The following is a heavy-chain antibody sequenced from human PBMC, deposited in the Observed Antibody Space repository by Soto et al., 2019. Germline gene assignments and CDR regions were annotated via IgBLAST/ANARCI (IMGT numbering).Heavy chain of an antibody. Sequence: SVKVSCKASGGTFSSYAISWVRQAPGQGLEWMGGIIPIFGTANYAQKFQGRVTVTADKSTSTAYMELSSLRSEDTAVYYCARDFEGGDYDFWSGYYTASRYYYYGMDVWGQGTTVTVSS. CDR3: ARDFEGGDYDFWSGYYTASRYYYYGMDV. CDR1: GGTFSSYA. V-gene: IGHV1-69*06. J-gene: IGHJ6*02. D-gene: IGHD3-3*01. CDR2: IIPIFGTA.